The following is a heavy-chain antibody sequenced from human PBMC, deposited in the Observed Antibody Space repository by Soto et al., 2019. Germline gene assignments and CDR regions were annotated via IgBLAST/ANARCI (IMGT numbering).Heavy chain of an antibody. CDR1: GDSISSSSYY. J-gene: IGHJ5*02. CDR2: IFYSGNT. CDR3: ARRVLLGPSWFDP. V-gene: IGHV4-39*07. Sequence: SSETLSLTCTVSGDSISSSSYYWAWIRQPPGKGLEWVGSIFYSGNTYYNPSLKSRVTISVDTSKNQFSLKLSSVTAADTAVYYCARRVLLGPSWFDPWGQGTLVTVSS. D-gene: IGHD3-10*01.